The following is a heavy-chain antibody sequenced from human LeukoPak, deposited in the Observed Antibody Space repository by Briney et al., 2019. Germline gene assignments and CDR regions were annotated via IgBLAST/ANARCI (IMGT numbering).Heavy chain of an antibody. CDR1: GGSISSYY. CDR3: ARYYDSSGYWAFDI. Sequence: SETLSLTCTVSGGSISSYYWSWIRQPPGKGLEWIGYIYYSGSTNYNPSLKSRVTISVGTSKNQFSLKLSSVTAADTAVYYCARYYDSSGYWAFDIWGQGTMVTVSS. V-gene: IGHV4-59*08. J-gene: IGHJ3*02. D-gene: IGHD3-22*01. CDR2: IYYSGST.